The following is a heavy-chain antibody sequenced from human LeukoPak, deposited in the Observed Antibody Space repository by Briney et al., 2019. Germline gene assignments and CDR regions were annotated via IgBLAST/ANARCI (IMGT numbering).Heavy chain of an antibody. CDR1: GGSISSSNYY. CDR3: ARLKTLLWFGASRAYYMDV. CDR2: IYYSGST. Sequence: PSETLSLTCTVSGGSISSSNYYWGWIRQPPGKGLEWIGNIYYSGSTYYNPSLKSRVTISVDTSKNQFSLKLSSVTAADTAVYYCARLKTLLWFGASRAYYMDVWGKGTTVTISS. D-gene: IGHD3-10*01. J-gene: IGHJ6*03. V-gene: IGHV4-39*01.